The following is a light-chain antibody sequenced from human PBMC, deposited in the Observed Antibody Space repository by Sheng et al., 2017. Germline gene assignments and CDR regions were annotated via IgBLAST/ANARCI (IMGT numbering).Light chain of an antibody. J-gene: IGKJ2*03. CDR3: QQYNNWPPYS. CDR1: QSVNNN. CDR2: GAS. Sequence: EIVMTQSPATLSLSPGERATLSCRASQSVNNNLAWYQQKPGQVPRLLIYGASTRVTGIPARFSGSGSGTEFTLTITSLQSEDFAVYYCQQYNNWPPYSFGQGTKLEIK. V-gene: IGKV3-15*01.